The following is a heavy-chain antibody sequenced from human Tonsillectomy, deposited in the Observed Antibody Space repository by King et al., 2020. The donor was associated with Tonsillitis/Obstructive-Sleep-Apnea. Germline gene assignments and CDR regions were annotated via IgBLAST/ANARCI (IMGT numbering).Heavy chain of an antibody. J-gene: IGHJ6*02. Sequence: VQLVESGGGVVQPGRSLRLSCAASGFTFSSYAMHWVRQAPGKGLEWVAVISYDGSNKYYADSVKGRFTISRDNSKNTLYLQMNSLRVEDTAVYYCARGITMVRGVRVYYGMDVWGQGTTVTVSS. CDR3: ARGITMVRGVRVYYGMDV. V-gene: IGHV3-30*04. CDR1: GFTFSSYA. D-gene: IGHD3-10*01. CDR2: ISYDGSNK.